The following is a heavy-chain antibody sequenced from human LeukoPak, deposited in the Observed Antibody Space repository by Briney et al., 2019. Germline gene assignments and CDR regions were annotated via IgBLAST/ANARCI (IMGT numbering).Heavy chain of an antibody. V-gene: IGHV3-21*01. CDR2: ISSSSSYI. D-gene: IGHD3-22*01. J-gene: IGHJ4*02. CDR3: ARGSGYYYDSSGVDY. CDR1: GFTFSSYA. Sequence: GGSLRLSCAASGFTFSSYAMSWVRQAPGKGLEWVSSISSSSSYIYYADSVKGRFTISRDNAKNSLYLQMTSLRAEDTAVYYCARGSGYYYDSSGVDYWGQGTLVTVSS.